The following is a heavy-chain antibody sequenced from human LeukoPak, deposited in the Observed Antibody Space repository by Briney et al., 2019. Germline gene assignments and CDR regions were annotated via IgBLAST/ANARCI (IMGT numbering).Heavy chain of an antibody. V-gene: IGHV1-2*02. J-gene: IGHJ3*02. CDR2: INPNSGGT. Sequence: ASVKVSCKASGYTLTGYYMHWVRQAPGQGLEWMGWINPNSGGTNYAQKFQGRVTMTRDTSISTAYMELSRLRSDDTAVYYCARGRYCSITNCYGDAFDIWGHGTVVTVSS. CDR1: GYTLTGYY. D-gene: IGHD2-2*01. CDR3: ARGRYCSITNCYGDAFDI.